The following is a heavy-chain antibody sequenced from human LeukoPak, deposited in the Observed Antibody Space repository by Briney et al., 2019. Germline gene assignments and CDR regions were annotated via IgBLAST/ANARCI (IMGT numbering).Heavy chain of an antibody. Sequence: GGSLRLSCAASGFTFSSYDMNWVRRAPGKGLEWVSSISSRSTYVYYADSVKGRFTISRDNAKNTLYLQMNSLRADDTAVYYCAKDRWSSPVSSSDMWGQGTMVTVSS. CDR1: GFTFSSYD. J-gene: IGHJ3*02. CDR2: ISSRSTYV. D-gene: IGHD2/OR15-2a*01. V-gene: IGHV3-21*04. CDR3: AKDRWSSPVSSSDM.